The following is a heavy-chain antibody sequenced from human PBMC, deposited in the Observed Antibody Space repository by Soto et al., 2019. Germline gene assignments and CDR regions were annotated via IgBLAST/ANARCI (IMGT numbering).Heavy chain of an antibody. Sequence: PGESLKISCKGSGYSFTSYWIGWVRQMPGKGLEWMGIIYPGDSDTRYSPSFQGQVTISADKSISTAYLQWSSLKASDTAMYYCARSIAAAGTSYYYGMDVWGQGTTVTV. CDR2: IYPGDSDT. D-gene: IGHD6-13*01. CDR3: ARSIAAAGTSYYYGMDV. V-gene: IGHV5-51*01. J-gene: IGHJ6*02. CDR1: GYSFTSYW.